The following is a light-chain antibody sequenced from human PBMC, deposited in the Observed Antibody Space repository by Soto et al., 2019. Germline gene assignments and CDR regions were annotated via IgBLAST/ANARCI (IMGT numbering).Light chain of an antibody. Sequence: DIQMTQSPSTLSASVGDRVTITCRASQSISSWLAWYQQKPGKAPKLLIYKASSLESGVPSRFSGSGSGTEFALTISSLQPDDFATYYCQQYNRYSWTFGKVTEV. CDR1: QSISSW. CDR3: QQYNRYSWT. J-gene: IGKJ1*01. CDR2: KAS. V-gene: IGKV1-5*03.